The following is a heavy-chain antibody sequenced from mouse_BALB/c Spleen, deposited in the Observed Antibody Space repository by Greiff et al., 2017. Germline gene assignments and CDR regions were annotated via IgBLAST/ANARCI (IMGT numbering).Heavy chain of an antibody. CDR3: ARGYYGSSFDD. CDR1: GFNIKDTY. J-gene: IGHJ2*01. CDR2: IDPANGNT. V-gene: IGHV14-3*02. D-gene: IGHD1-1*01. Sequence: EVQLQQSGAELVKPGASVKLSCTASGFNIKDTYMHWVKQRPEQGLEWIGRIDPANGNTKYDPKFQGKATITADTSSNTAYLQLSSLTSEDTAVYYCARGYYGSSFDDWGQGTTLTVSS.